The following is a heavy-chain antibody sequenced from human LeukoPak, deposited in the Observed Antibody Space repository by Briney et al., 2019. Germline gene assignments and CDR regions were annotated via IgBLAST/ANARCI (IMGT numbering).Heavy chain of an antibody. Sequence: GGSLRLSCAASGFTVSSNYMSWVRQAPGKGLEWVSVIYSGGSTYYADSVKGRFTISRDNAKNSLYLQMNSLTAEDTAVYYCTTFYSRLTDYWGQGTVVTVSS. D-gene: IGHD2/OR15-2a*01. V-gene: IGHV3-66*01. CDR1: GFTVSSNY. J-gene: IGHJ4*02. CDR2: IYSGGST. CDR3: TTFYSRLTDY.